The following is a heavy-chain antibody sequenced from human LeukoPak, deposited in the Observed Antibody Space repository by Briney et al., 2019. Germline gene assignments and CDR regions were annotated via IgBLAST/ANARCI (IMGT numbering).Heavy chain of an antibody. V-gene: IGHV1-18*01. D-gene: IGHD2-8*02. CDR1: GYTFTNYG. J-gene: IGHJ2*01. CDR3: ARDRYWSGKFDL. CDR2: ISGYNGNT. Sequence: ASVKVSCKASGYTFTNYGISWVRQAPGQGLEWMGWISGYNGNTNYAQKLQGRVTMTIDTSTSTAYMELRSLRSDDTAVYYCARDRYWSGKFDLWGRGTLVTVSS.